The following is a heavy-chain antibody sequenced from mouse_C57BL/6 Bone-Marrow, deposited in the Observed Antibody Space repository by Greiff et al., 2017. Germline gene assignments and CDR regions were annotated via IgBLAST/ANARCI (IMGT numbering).Heavy chain of an antibody. CDR2: IWSGGST. CDR1: GFSLTSYG. CDR3: ARYYSAWDFDV. V-gene: IGHV2-2*01. Sequence: VKLVESGPGLVQPSQSLSITCTVSGFSLTSYGVHWVRQSPGKGLEWLGVIWSGGSTDYNAAFISRLSISKDNSKSQVFFKMNSLQADDTAIYYCARYYSAWDFDVWGTGTTVTVSS. D-gene: IGHD2-12*01. J-gene: IGHJ1*03.